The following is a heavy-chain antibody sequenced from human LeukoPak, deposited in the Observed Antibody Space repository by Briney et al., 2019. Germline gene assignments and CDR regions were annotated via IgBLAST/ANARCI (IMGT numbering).Heavy chain of an antibody. Sequence: GGSLRLSCAASGFTFSTYDMHWVRQATGKGLEWVSGIGTAGGTYFPASVKGRFSISRENDKNSLYLQMNSLTAGDTAVYYCVRRGYYYGMDIWGQGTTVTVSS. J-gene: IGHJ6*02. V-gene: IGHV3-13*04. CDR1: GFTFSTYD. CDR3: VRRGYYYGMDI. CDR2: IGTAGGT.